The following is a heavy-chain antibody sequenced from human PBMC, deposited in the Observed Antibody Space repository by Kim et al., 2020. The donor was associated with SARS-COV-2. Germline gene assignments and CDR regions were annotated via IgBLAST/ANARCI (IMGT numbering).Heavy chain of an antibody. Sequence: PSLKSRVTISGDTSKNQFSLKLGSVTAADTAVYYCASCSSGGSSGYYYYWGQGTLVTVSS. CDR3: ASCSSGGSSGYYYY. V-gene: IGHV4-31*02. J-gene: IGHJ4*02. D-gene: IGHD3-22*01.